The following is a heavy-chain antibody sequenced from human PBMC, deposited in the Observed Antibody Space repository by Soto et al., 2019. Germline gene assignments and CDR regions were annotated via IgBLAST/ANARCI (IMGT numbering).Heavy chain of an antibody. V-gene: IGHV4-61*01. J-gene: IGHJ4*02. CDR1: GGSVSSDSYY. Sequence: QVQLQESGPGLVKPSETLSLTCTVSGGSVSSDSYYWSWIRQPPGKGLEWIGYIYYSGSTNYNPSLKSRVTISVDTSKNQFSLKLSSVTAADTAVYYCARVGSSGCFDYWGQGTLVTVSS. CDR2: IYYSGST. D-gene: IGHD6-19*01. CDR3: ARVGSSGCFDY.